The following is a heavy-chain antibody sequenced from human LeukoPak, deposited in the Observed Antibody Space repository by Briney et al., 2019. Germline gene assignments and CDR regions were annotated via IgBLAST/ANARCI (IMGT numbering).Heavy chain of an antibody. CDR3: ARTITDAFDM. D-gene: IGHD3-10*01. CDR1: GFTFSSRW. J-gene: IGHJ3*02. V-gene: IGHV3-74*01. Sequence: TGGSLGLSCAASGFTFSSRWMHWVRQAPGKGLVWVSHINSDGSSSTYADSVKGRFTISRDNARNTLYLQMNSLRAEDTAVYYCARTITDAFDMWGQGTMVTVSS. CDR2: INSDGSSS.